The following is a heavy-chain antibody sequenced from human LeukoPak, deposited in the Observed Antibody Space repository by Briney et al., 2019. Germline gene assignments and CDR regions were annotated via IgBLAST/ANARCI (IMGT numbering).Heavy chain of an antibody. Sequence: GGSLRLSCAASGFTFSSHAMSWVRQAPGKGLEWVSAISGSGGSTYYADSVKGRFTISRDNSKNTLYLQMNSLRAEDTAVYYCAKEGGSYLNTYYFDYWGQGTLVTVSS. D-gene: IGHD1-26*01. CDR2: ISGSGGST. CDR1: GFTFSSHA. J-gene: IGHJ4*02. V-gene: IGHV3-23*01. CDR3: AKEGGSYLNTYYFDY.